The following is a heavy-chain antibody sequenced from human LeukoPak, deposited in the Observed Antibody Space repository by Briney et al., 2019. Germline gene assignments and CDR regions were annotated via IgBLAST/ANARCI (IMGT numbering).Heavy chain of an antibody. D-gene: IGHD5-18*01. Sequence: PSETLSLTCTVSGGSISSSSYYWGWIRQPPGKGLEWIGSIYYSGRTYYNPSLKSRVTISVDTSKNQFSLKLSSVTAADTAVYYCARGRGYSYGPPDYWGQGTLVTVSS. V-gene: IGHV4-39*07. CDR3: ARGRGYSYGPPDY. J-gene: IGHJ4*02. CDR1: GGSISSSSYY. CDR2: IYYSGRT.